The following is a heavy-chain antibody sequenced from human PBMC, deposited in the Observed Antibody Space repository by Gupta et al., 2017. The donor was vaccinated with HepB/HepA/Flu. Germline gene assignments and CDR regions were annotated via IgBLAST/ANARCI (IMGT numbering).Heavy chain of an antibody. CDR2: ISGDGGNT. CDR3: AKEVAYCGGDCFGLSGMDV. CDR1: GFTFDDYA. D-gene: IGHD2-21*02. Sequence: EVHLVESGGGVVQPGGSLRLSCAASGFTFDDYAMHWVRQVPGKGLEWVSIISGDGGNTYYADSVKGRFTISRDNSKNSLYLQMNSLRTEDTALYYCAKEVAYCGGDCFGLSGMDVWGQGTTVTVSS. V-gene: IGHV3-43*02. J-gene: IGHJ6*02.